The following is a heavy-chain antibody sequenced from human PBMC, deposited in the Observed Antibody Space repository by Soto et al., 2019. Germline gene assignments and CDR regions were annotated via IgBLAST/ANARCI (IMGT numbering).Heavy chain of an antibody. CDR2: IIPIFGTA. D-gene: IGHD5-18*01. CDR1: GYTFTSYG. Sequence: SVKVSCKASGYTFTSYGISWVRQAPGQGLEWMGGIIPIFGTANYAQKFQGRVTITADESTSTAYMELSSLRSEDTAVYYCARGSPPKRGYSYGSGGMDVWGQGTTVTVSS. J-gene: IGHJ6*02. V-gene: IGHV1-69*13. CDR3: ARGSPPKRGYSYGSGGMDV.